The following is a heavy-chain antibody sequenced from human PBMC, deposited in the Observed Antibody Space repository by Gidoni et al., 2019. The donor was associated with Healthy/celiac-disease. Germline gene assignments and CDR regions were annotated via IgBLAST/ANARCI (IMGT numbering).Heavy chain of an antibody. CDR3: AKDTLGADYYYGMDV. CDR2: ISWDGGST. V-gene: IGHV3-43*01. CDR1: GFTFGDYT. Sequence: EVQLVESGGVVVQPGGSLRLSCSAYGFTFGDYTRHLVRQSPGKGLELVSLISWDGGSTYYADSVKGRFTISRDNRKNSLYLQMNSLRTEDTALYYCAKDTLGADYYYGMDVWGQGTTVNVSS. D-gene: IGHD1-26*01. J-gene: IGHJ6*02.